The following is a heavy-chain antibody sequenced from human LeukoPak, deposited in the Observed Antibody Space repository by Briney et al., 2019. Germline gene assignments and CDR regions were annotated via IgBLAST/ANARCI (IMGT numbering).Heavy chain of an antibody. D-gene: IGHD2-2*01. CDR1: GFTFSSDS. Sequence: GGTLRLSCAASGFTFSSDSMNGGRQAPGKGLERVSYISSSSSTIYYADSVKGRFTISRDNAKNSLYLQMNTLRAEDTAVYYCAREPYCSSTSCYLPIEYWGQGTLVTVSS. J-gene: IGHJ4*02. V-gene: IGHV3-48*01. CDR2: ISSSSSTI. CDR3: AREPYCSSTSCYLPIEY.